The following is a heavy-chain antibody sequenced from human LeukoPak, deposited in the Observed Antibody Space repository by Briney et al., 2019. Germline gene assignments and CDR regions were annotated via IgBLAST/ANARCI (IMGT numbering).Heavy chain of an antibody. Sequence: PSETLSLTCTVSGGSISSYYWSWIRQPPGKGLEWIGYIYYSGSTNYNPSLKSRVTISVDTSKNQFSLKLSSVTAADTAVYYCARKQASVPGDYWGRGTPVTVSS. CDR2: IYYSGST. CDR1: GGSISSYY. V-gene: IGHV4-59*01. D-gene: IGHD2-21*01. J-gene: IGHJ4*02. CDR3: ARKQASVPGDY.